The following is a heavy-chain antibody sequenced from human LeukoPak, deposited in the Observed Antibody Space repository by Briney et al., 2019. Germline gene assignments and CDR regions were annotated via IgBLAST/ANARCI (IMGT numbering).Heavy chain of an antibody. CDR3: ARGGPRRGYSYGPTKNFDY. D-gene: IGHD5-18*01. CDR2: INPNGGGT. CDR1: GYTFTGYY. V-gene: IGHV1-2*06. J-gene: IGHJ4*02. Sequence: GASVKVSCKASGYTFTGYYMHWVRQAPGQGLEWMGRINPNGGGTNYAQKFQGRVTMTRDTSISTAYMELSRLRSDDTAVYYCARGGPRRGYSYGPTKNFDYWGQGTLVTVSS.